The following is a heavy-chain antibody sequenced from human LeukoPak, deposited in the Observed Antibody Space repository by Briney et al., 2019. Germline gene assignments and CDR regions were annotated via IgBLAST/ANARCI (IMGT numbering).Heavy chain of an antibody. CDR3: ARVATGSWYYGYYYGMDV. CDR1: GGSISSGGYS. J-gene: IGHJ6*02. CDR2: IYHSGST. V-gene: IGHV4-30-2*01. D-gene: IGHD6-13*01. Sequence: SETLSLTCAVSGGSISSGGYSWSWIRQPPGKGLEWIGCIYHSGSTYYNPSLKSRVTISVDRSKNQFSLKLSSVTAADTAVYYCARVATGSWYYGYYYGMDVWGQGTTVTVSS.